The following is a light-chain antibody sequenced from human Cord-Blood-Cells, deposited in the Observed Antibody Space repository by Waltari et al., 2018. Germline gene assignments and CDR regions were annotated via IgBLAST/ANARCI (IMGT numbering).Light chain of an antibody. J-gene: IGKJ1*01. CDR3: PPSYSTPPT. Sequence: DIQMTQSPSSLSASVGDRVTITCRASQSISSYLNWYQQKPGKAPKLLIYAASSLQSGVPSRFSCSGSGTDVTLTISSLQPEDFATYYCPPSYSTPPTFGQGTKVEIK. CDR2: AAS. V-gene: IGKV1-39*01. CDR1: QSISSY.